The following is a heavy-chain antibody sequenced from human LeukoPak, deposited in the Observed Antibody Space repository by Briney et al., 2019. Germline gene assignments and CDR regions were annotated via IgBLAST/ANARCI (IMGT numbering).Heavy chain of an antibody. CDR1: GGSISSHY. Sequence: NPSETLSLTCTVSGGSISSHYWSWIRQPAGKGLEWIGRIYTSGSTNYNPSLKSRVTMSVDTSKNQFSLKLSSVTAADTAVYYCARDSLDYGDGYYYYMDVWGKGTTVTVSS. D-gene: IGHD4-17*01. V-gene: IGHV4-4*07. J-gene: IGHJ6*03. CDR2: IYTSGST. CDR3: ARDSLDYGDGYYYYMDV.